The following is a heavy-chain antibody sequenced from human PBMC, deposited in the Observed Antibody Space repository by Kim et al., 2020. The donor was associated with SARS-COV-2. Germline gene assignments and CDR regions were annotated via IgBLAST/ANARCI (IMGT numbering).Heavy chain of an antibody. V-gene: IGHV3-11*04. CDR1: GFTFSDYY. J-gene: IGHJ4*02. CDR2: ISISGNI. CDR3: ARHLRGNYYYFDY. Sequence: GGSLRLSCAASGFTFSDYYMSWIRQAPGKGLEWVSYISISGNIMYVDSVKGRFTISRDNAKNSLYLQMNSLRAEDTAVYYCARHLRGNYYYFDYWGQGTL. D-gene: IGHD1-7*01.